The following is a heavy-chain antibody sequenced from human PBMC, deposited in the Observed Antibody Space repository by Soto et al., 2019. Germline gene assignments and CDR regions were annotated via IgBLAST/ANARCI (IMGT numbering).Heavy chain of an antibody. V-gene: IGHV1-18*01. J-gene: IGHJ6*02. CDR1: GYTFTAYD. D-gene: IGHD2-8*01. CDR3: ARDPYHVLMVNAPNLYGMDV. CDR2: ISTYNGNT. Sequence: QVQLVQSGAEVKKPGASVKVSCKASGYTFTAYDISWVRQAPGQGLEWMGRISTYNGNTNYPQSRQXRLNMTTDTSXXTXYTXLRNLRSDDTAVYYCARDPYHVLMVNAPNLYGMDVWGQGTTVTVSS.